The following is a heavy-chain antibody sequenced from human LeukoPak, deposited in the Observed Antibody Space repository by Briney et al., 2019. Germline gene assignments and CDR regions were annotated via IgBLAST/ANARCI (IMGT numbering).Heavy chain of an antibody. CDR3: AKDSSYWGPGAY. CDR2: IIPIFGTA. D-gene: IGHD7-27*01. CDR1: GGTFSSYA. V-gene: IGHV1-69*05. J-gene: IGHJ4*02. Sequence: ASVKVSCKASGGTFSSYAISWVRQAPGQGLEWMGGIIPIFGTANYAQKFQGRVTITTDESTSTAYMELSSLRSEDTAVYYCAKDSSYWGPGAYWGQGTLVTVSS.